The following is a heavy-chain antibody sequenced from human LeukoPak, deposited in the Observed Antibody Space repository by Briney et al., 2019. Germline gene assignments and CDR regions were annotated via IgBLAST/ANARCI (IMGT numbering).Heavy chain of an antibody. D-gene: IGHD2-2*01. CDR3: ARVTCSSTSCPNLFDY. J-gene: IGHJ4*02. CDR2: IIPILGIA. V-gene: IGHV1-69*04. Sequence: SVKVSCKASGCTFSSYAISWVRQAPGQGLEWMGRIIPILGIANYAQKFQGRVTITADKSTSTAYMELSSLRSEDTAVYYCARVTCSSTSCPNLFDYWGQGTLVTVSS. CDR1: GCTFSSYA.